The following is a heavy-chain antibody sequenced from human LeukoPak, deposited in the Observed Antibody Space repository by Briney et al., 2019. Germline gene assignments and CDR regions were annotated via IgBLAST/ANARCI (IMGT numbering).Heavy chain of an antibody. CDR2: INHSGST. CDR1: GGSFSGYY. D-gene: IGHD6-19*01. J-gene: IGHJ5*02. Sequence: NPSETLSLTCAVYGGSFSGYYWSWIRQPPGKGLEWIGEINHSGSTNYNPSLKSRVTISVDTSKNQFSLKLSSVTAADTAVYYCARDPSGWTRNWFDPWGQGTLVTVSS. V-gene: IGHV4-34*01. CDR3: ARDPSGWTRNWFDP.